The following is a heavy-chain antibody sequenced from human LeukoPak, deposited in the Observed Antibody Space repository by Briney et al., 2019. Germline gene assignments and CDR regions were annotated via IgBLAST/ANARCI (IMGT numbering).Heavy chain of an antibody. CDR3: EREKITPEWFDP. D-gene: IGHD2-15*01. Sequence: SQTLSLTCAISGDSISTNIGAWVWIRQSPSRCLEWLGRIYYRSKGYNYYAESVKSRMIIKTETSKNQFSLQLNSVTPEDTAVYYCEREKITPEWFDPWGQGTLVTVSS. CDR1: GDSISTNIGA. J-gene: IGHJ5*02. V-gene: IGHV6-1*01. CDR2: IYYRSKGYN.